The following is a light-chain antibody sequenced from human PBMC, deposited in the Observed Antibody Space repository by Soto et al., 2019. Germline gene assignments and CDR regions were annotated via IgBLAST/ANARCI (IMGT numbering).Light chain of an antibody. CDR2: GAS. CDR3: QQYGSSPT. CDR1: QSVSSSY. Sequence: VMTQSPDTLSASPGERVSLSCRASQSVSSSYLAWYQQKPGQAPRLLIYGASSRATGIPDRFSGSGSGTDFTLTISRLEPEDFAVYYCQQYGSSPTFGQGTRLET. J-gene: IGKJ5*01. V-gene: IGKV3-20*01.